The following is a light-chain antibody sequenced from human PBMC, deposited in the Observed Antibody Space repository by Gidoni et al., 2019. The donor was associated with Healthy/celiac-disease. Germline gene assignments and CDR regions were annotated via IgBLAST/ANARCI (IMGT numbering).Light chain of an antibody. J-gene: IGKJ5*01. CDR1: QSVSSN. V-gene: IGKV3-15*01. CDR2: GAS. CDR3: QQYNNWLSIP. Sequence: EIVMTQSPATLSVSPGERATLSCRASQSVSSNLAWYQQKPGQAPRLLIYGASTRATGIPARFSGSGSGTEFTLTISSLQSADFAVYSCQQYNNWLSIPXGPGTRL.